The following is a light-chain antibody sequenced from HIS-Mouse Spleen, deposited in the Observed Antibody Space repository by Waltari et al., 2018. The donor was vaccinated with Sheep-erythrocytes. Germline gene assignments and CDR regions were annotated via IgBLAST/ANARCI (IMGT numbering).Light chain of an antibody. CDR1: SSDVGGYNY. V-gene: IGLV2-11*01. Sequence: QSALTQPRSVSGSPGQSVTTSCTGTSSDVGGYNYVSCYQQHPGKAPKLIIYDVSKRPSGVPDRFSGSKSGNTASLTISGLQAEDEADYYCCSYAGSYNHVFATGTKVTVL. J-gene: IGLJ1*01. CDR2: DVS. CDR3: CSYAGSYNHV.